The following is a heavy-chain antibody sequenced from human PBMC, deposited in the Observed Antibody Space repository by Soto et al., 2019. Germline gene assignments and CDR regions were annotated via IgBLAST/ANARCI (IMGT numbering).Heavy chain of an antibody. J-gene: IGHJ4*02. V-gene: IGHV3-23*01. CDR1: GFAFRSYS. Sequence: EVQLLESGGGLVQPGGSLRLSCAASGFAFRSYSLSWVRQAPGKGLEWVSAISGSGGITHYADSVKGRFTISRDNSKNTLYLEMNSLRAEDTAVYYCAKRGGAAAEGDFDFWGQGTLVTVSS. D-gene: IGHD6-13*01. CDR2: ISGSGGIT. CDR3: AKRGGAAAEGDFDF.